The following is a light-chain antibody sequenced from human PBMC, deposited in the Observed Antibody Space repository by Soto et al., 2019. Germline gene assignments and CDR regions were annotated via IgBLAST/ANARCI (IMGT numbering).Light chain of an antibody. Sequence: NVLTQSPGTLSLSPGERATLSCRASQYVTSSHLAWYQQTPGQAPRLLIYGASSRATGIPDRFSGSGSGTDFTLTISRLEPEAFAVYYCQQYGSSPWTFGQGTKVEIK. J-gene: IGKJ1*01. CDR2: GAS. CDR3: QQYGSSPWT. CDR1: QYVTSSH. V-gene: IGKV3-20*01.